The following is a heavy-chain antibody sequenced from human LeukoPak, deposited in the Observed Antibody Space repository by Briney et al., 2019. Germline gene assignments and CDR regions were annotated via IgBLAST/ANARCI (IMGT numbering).Heavy chain of an antibody. CDR1: GGSINNKY. D-gene: IGHD3-3*01. CDR3: ARHGFWSGHDY. V-gene: IGHV4-59*08. J-gene: IGHJ4*02. Sequence: SETLSLTCTVSGGSINNKYWSWIRQPPGKGLESIGFIFYSGSTNYNPSLKSRVTISVDTSNNQFSLSLTSVTAADTAVYYCARHGFWSGHDYWGQGILVTVSS. CDR2: IFYSGST.